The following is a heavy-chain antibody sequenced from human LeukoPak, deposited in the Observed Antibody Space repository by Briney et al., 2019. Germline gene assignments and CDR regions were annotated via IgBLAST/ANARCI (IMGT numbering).Heavy chain of an antibody. D-gene: IGHD7-27*01. V-gene: IGHV3-7*01. CDR2: MDPSETQK. J-gene: IGHJ4*02. CDR3: AIWGSGYY. CDR1: GFTFSLSW. Sequence: GGSLRLSCAASGFTFSLSWLHWVRQAPGGGLEWVANMDPSETQKRYVGSVKGRFTISKDKPGTSLYLEMNSRRTEDTAIYYCAIWGSGYYWGQGTLVTVSS.